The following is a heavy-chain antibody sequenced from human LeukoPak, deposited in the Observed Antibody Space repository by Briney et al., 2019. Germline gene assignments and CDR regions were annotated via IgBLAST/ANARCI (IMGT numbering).Heavy chain of an antibody. V-gene: IGHV3-11*01. CDR1: GFTFSDYY. J-gene: IGHJ4*02. CDR3: ASKPEEPDIVVPD. CDR2: ISSSGSTI. Sequence: GGSLRLSCAASGFTFSDYYMSWIRQAPGKGLEWVSYISSSGSTIYYADSVKGRFTISRDNAKNSLYLQMNSLRAEDTAVYYCASKPEEPDIVVPDWGQGTLVTVSS. D-gene: IGHD2-15*01.